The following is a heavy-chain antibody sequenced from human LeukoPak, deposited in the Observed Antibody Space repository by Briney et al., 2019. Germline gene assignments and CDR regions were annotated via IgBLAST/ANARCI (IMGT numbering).Heavy chain of an antibody. D-gene: IGHD3-22*01. CDR2: IYYSGST. V-gene: IGHV4-59*12. Sequence: SETLSLTCTVSGGSISIYYWSWIRQPPGKGLEWIGYIYYSGSTNYNPSLKSRVTISVDTSKNQFSLKLSSVTAADTAVYYCARGETNTYYYDSSGYRDAFDIWGQGTMVTVSS. CDR1: GGSISIYY. J-gene: IGHJ3*02. CDR3: ARGETNTYYYDSSGYRDAFDI.